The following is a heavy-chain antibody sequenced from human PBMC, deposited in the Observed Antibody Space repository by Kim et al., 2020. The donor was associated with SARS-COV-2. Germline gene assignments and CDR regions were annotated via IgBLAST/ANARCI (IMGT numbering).Heavy chain of an antibody. D-gene: IGHD6-13*01. J-gene: IGHJ4*02. CDR3: ARQTEYGSSIDF. V-gene: IGHV5-51*01. CDR1: GYSFKTFW. CDR2: VYPDDSET. Sequence: GESLKISCKASGYSFKTFWIGWVRQLPGKGLEWMGVVYPDDSETKYSPSFQGQVTISADKSITTAYLEWSRLKASDTAMYFCARQTEYGSSIDFWGQGTPVTVSS.